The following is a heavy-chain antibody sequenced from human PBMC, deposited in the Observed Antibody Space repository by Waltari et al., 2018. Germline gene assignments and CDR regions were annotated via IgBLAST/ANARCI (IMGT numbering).Heavy chain of an antibody. D-gene: IGHD3-3*01. CDR2: INHSGST. V-gene: IGHV4-34*01. CDR3: ARGSDFWSGYPFDY. CDR1: GGSFSGYY. J-gene: IGHJ4*02. Sequence: QVQLQQWGAGLLKPSETLSLTCAVYGGSFSGYYWSWIRQPPGKGLEWIGEINHSGSTNYNPSLKSRVTISVDTSKNQFSLKLSSVTAADTAVYYCARGSDFWSGYPFDYWGQGTLVTVSS.